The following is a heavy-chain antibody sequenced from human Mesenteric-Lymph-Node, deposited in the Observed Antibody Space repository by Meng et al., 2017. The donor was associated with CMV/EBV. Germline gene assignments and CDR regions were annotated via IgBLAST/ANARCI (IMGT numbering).Heavy chain of an antibody. Sequence: SGFTFSSYSMNWVRQAPGKGLEWVSSISSSSSYIYYADSVKGRFTISRDNAKNSLYLQMNSLRAEDTAVYYCARDRPADYYYYGMDVWGQGTTVTVSS. CDR2: ISSSSSYI. J-gene: IGHJ6*02. V-gene: IGHV3-21*01. CDR3: ARDRPADYYYYGMDV. CDR1: GFTFSSYS.